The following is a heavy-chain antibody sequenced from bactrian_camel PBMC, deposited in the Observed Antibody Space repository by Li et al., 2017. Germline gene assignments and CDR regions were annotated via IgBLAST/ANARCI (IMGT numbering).Heavy chain of an antibody. D-gene: IGHD3*01. CDR1: KYSAAIKC. CDR3: AAKLPFECYVDSSDFEY. J-gene: IGHJ4*01. V-gene: IGHV3S54*01. Sequence: HVQLVESGGGSALTGGSLRLSCTAPKYSAAIKCMGWFRQAPGREREGVAFKYLGGGSTVYDDSVKGRFTISQDYAKNTLYLQMNSLQHEDTAMYYCAAKLPFECYVDSSDFEYWGQGTQVTVS. CDR2: KYLGGGST.